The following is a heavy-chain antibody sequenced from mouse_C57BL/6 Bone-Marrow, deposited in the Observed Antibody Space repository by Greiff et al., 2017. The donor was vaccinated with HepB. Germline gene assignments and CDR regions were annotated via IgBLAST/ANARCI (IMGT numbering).Heavy chain of an antibody. Sequence: DVQLVESGPGLVKPSQSLSLTCSVTGYSITSGYYWNWIRQFPGNKLEWMGYISYDGSNNYNPSLKNRISITRDTSKNQFFLKLNSVTTEDTATYYCANLPKWYFDVWGTGTTVTVSS. CDR1: GYSITSGYY. CDR3: ANLPKWYFDV. D-gene: IGHD5-1*01. J-gene: IGHJ1*03. CDR2: ISYDGSN. V-gene: IGHV3-6*01.